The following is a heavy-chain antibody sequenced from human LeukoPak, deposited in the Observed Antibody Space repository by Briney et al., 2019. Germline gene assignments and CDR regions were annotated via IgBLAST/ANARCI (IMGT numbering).Heavy chain of an antibody. CDR3: ARFIAAAGTLYYGMDV. CDR1: GFTFSSYA. CDR2: ISGSGGGT. V-gene: IGHV3-23*01. D-gene: IGHD6-13*01. Sequence: GGSLRLSCAASGFTFSSYAMHWVRQAPSKGLEWVSAISGSGGGTYYTDSAKGRFTISRDNSQNTLYLQMNSLRAGDTAVYYCARFIAAAGTLYYGMDVWGQGTTVTVSS. J-gene: IGHJ6*02.